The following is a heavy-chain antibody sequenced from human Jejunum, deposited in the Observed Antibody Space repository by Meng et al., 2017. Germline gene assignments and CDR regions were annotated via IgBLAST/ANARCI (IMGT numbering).Heavy chain of an antibody. J-gene: IGHJ2*01. Sequence: SVKVSCKASGGTFGKYGITWVRQAPGQGLEWVGGIIPIFGATNHAQKFQGRVTITAEESTSTDYMELSSLRFEDTAVYYCARVGAGRNFLGWYFDIWGHGTQVTVSS. CDR3: ARVGAGRNFLGWYFDI. V-gene: IGHV1-69*13. CDR2: IIPIFGAT. CDR1: GGTFGKYG. D-gene: IGHD1-26*01.